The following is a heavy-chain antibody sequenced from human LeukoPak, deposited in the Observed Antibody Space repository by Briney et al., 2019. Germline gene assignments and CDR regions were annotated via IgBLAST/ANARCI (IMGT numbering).Heavy chain of an antibody. CDR1: GFTFSNYW. J-gene: IGHJ4*02. CDR2: IRQDGEEK. V-gene: IGHV3-7*01. D-gene: IGHD6-13*01. CDR3: ARGTLAAPGADY. Sequence: GGSLRLSCAASGFTFSNYWMVWFRQAPGKGLEWLGNIRQDGEEKNYPDSVKGRFTFSRDNAKNSLYLQMDSLRAEDTAVYYCARGTLAAPGADYWGQGTLVRVSS.